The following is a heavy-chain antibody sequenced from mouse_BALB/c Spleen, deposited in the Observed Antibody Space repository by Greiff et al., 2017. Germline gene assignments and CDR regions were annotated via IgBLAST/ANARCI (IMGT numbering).Heavy chain of an antibody. Sequence: EVQVEESGPGLVKPSQSLSLTCTVSGYSITSYYAWYWIRQFPGNQLGWMGFISYTGSNSYNPALKSRISITRDTSKNQFFLQFNSETTEDTATADGAVPDYGNPYRYFDVWGAGTTVTVSA. J-gene: IGHJ1*01. CDR2: ISYTGSN. CDR1: GYSITSYYA. V-gene: IGHV3-2*02. D-gene: IGHD2-1*01. CDR3: AVPDYGNPYRYFDV.